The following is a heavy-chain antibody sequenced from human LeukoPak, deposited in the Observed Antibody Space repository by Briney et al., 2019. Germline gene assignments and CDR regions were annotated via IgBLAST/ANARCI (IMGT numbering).Heavy chain of an antibody. V-gene: IGHV6-1*01. CDR2: TYYRSKWFN. D-gene: IGHD3-22*01. CDR3: ARWEWYYYDSSGYYGRKAFDY. Sequence: SQTLSLTCAISGDSVSSNSAAWNWIRQSPSRGFEWLGRTYYRSKWFNDYARSVKSRIAINPDTSKNQFSLKLSSVTAADTAVYYCARWEWYYYDSSGYYGRKAFDYWGQGTLVTVSS. CDR1: GDSVSSNSAA. J-gene: IGHJ4*02.